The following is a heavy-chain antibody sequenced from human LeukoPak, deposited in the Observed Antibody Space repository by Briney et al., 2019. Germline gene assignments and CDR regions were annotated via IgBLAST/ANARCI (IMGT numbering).Heavy chain of an antibody. D-gene: IGHD2-8*01. V-gene: IGHV3-30*03. J-gene: IGHJ5*02. CDR1: GFTFSSYG. Sequence: GGSLRLSCAASGFTFSSYGMHWVRQAPGKGLEWVAVISHDGSNKYYTDSVKGRFTISRDNSKNTVYVQMNSLRAEDTAVYYCARSWSRRNWFDPWGQGTLVTVSS. CDR2: ISHDGSNK. CDR3: ARSWSRRNWFDP.